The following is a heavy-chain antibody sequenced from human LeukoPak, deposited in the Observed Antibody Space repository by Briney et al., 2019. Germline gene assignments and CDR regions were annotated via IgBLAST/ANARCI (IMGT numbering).Heavy chain of an antibody. D-gene: IGHD3-3*01. V-gene: IGHV3-7*03. J-gene: IGHJ5*02. CDR3: ARVKGDFGTPSNWFDP. CDR2: IKQDGSEK. Sequence: GGSLRLSCAASGFIFSSYWMSWVRQAPGKGLEWVANIKQDGSEKYYVDSVKGRFTISRDNAKNSLYLQMNSLRAEDTAVYYCARVKGDFGTPSNWFDPWGQGTLVTVSS. CDR1: GFIFSSYW.